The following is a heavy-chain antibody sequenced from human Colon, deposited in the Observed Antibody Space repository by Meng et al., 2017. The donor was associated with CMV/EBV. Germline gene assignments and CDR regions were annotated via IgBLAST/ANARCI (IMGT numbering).Heavy chain of an antibody. CDR3: ARDDSDTSGSHYSSLGYFDS. Sequence: GSLRLSCTVSGDSIRSHYWSWIRQPPGKGLEWMGYVYYSGSATYSPSLRSRVTISVDTSKNQFSLELSSVTAADTAVYYCARDDSDTSGSHYSSLGYFDSWGQGMLVTVSS. V-gene: IGHV4-59*11. D-gene: IGHD3-22*01. J-gene: IGHJ4*02. CDR1: GDSIRSHY. CDR2: VYYSGSA.